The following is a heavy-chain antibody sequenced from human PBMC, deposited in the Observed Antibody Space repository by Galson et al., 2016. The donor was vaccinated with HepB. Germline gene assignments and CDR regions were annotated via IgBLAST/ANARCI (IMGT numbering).Heavy chain of an antibody. D-gene: IGHD3-16*01. CDR3: VRPGSWYYYERYGHYSDS. Sequence: QSGAEVKKPGDSLKISCQVSGYDFVNSWIGWVRQTPGDAPEWMGIIYPADTATRYNPSFLGQVTMSVDRSSNTAYLEWASLGASDTDTYFCVRPGSWYYYERYGHYSDSWGQGTLIT. V-gene: IGHV5-51*01. CDR2: IYPADTAT. J-gene: IGHJ5*01. CDR1: GYDFVNSW.